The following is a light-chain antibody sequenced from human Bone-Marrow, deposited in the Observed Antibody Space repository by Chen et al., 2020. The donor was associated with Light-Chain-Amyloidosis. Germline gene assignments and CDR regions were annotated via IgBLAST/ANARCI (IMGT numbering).Light chain of an antibody. V-gene: IGLV2-14*01. J-gene: IGLJ3*02. CDR3: SSYTMSSPWM. Sequence: QSALTQPASVSGSPGQSITLSCSGTSRDGGGYKYVSWYQQFPGKAPKLLIFEVANRPSGVSNRFSGSKSGNTASLTISGLQAEDEADYYCSSYTMSSPWMFGGGTKVTVL. CDR2: EVA. CDR1: SRDGGGYKY.